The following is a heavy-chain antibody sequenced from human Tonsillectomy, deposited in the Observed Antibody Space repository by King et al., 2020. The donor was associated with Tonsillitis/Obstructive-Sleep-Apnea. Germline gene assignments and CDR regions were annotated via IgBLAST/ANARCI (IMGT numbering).Heavy chain of an antibody. Sequence: VQLVQSGAEVKKPGASVKVSSKTSGYIFTGYYIHWVRQAPGQGLEWMGWINPNSGDTNYAQKFQGRVTMTRDTSISTAYMELSSLRSDDTAVYYCARDSMSHYYDSSGYYTFDYWGQGTLVTVSS. D-gene: IGHD3-22*01. CDR1: GYIFTGYY. CDR2: INPNSGDT. CDR3: ARDSMSHYYDSSGYYTFDY. V-gene: IGHV1-2*02. J-gene: IGHJ4*02.